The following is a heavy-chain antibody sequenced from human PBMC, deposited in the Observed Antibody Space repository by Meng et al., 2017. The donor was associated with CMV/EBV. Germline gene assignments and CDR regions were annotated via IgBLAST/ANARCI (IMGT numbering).Heavy chain of an antibody. Sequence: GGSLRLSCEASRFIFSSYGMHWVRQAPGKGLEGVAVIWYDGSNKYYADSVKGRFTISRDNSKNTLYLQMNSLRAEDTAVYYCARDTLSTVATVPHYGMDVWGQGTTVTVSS. V-gene: IGHV3-33*01. D-gene: IGHD4-11*01. CDR2: IWYDGSNK. J-gene: IGHJ6*02. CDR1: RFIFSSYG. CDR3: ARDTLSTVATVPHYGMDV.